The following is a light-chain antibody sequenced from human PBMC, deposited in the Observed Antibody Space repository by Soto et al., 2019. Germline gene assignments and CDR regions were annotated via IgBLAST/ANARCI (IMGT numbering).Light chain of an antibody. CDR1: QSVSSN. Sequence: ETVMTQSAAALSVSVGERVTLSCRASQSVSSNLAWYQQRPGRAPRLLIHDAPTRATGVPDRFSGSGSGTDFTLTISSLQPEDFAIYYCQQYNNWPRTFGQGTKVDIK. CDR2: DAP. V-gene: IGKV3-15*01. CDR3: QQYNNWPRT. J-gene: IGKJ2*01.